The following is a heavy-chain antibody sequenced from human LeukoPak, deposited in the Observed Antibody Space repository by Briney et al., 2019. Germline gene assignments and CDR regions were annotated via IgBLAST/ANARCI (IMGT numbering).Heavy chain of an antibody. Sequence: ASVKVSCKASGYTFSNYGASWVRQAPGQGLEWMGWISAYNGNTDYAQKLQGRVTMTSDTSISTVYMELSSLKSDDTAVYYCARGRFRWELEIRDFDYWGRGTLVTVSS. CDR1: GYTFSNYG. J-gene: IGHJ4*02. CDR3: ARGRFRWELEIRDFDY. D-gene: IGHD1-7*01. CDR2: ISAYNGNT. V-gene: IGHV1-18*01.